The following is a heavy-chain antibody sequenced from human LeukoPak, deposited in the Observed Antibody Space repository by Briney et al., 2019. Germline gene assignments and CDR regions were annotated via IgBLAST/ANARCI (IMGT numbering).Heavy chain of an antibody. CDR2: IHHSVSP. CDR1: GGSISNYY. J-gene: IGHJ4*02. D-gene: IGHD6-13*01. CDR3: ARTYIAAAGTNFDY. V-gene: IGHV4-59*01. Sequence: SETLSLTCTVSGGSISNYYWSWIRQPPGKRLEWIGYIHHSVSPTYNPSLRSRVTISVDTSKNQFSLKVSSVTAADTAVYYCARTYIAAAGTNFDYWGQGTLVTVSS.